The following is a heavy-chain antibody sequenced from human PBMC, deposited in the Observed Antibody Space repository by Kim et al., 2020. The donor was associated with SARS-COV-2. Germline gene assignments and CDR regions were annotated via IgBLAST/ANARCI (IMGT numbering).Heavy chain of an antibody. CDR1: GFTFDTYC. D-gene: IGHD6-13*01. V-gene: IGHV3-74*01. CDR3: ARDRGIATTMAFYDYY. Sequence: GGSLRLSCAASGFTFDTYCMHWVRQTPGKGLVWVARIDSDGSTTIYADSVRGRLTISRDNSKNTLYLQMNSLRAEDTAVYYCARDRGIATTMAFYDYY. CDR2: IDSDGSTT. J-gene: IGHJ6*01.